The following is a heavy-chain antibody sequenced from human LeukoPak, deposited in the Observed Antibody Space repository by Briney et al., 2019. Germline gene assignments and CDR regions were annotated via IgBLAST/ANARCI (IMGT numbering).Heavy chain of an antibody. CDR2: MNPNSGNT. V-gene: IGHV1-8*03. CDR1: GYTFTSYD. J-gene: IGHJ4*02. CDR3: ATGRNPIITLDY. D-gene: IGHD3-22*01. Sequence: ASVKVSCKASGYTFTSYDINWVRQATGQGLEWMGWMNPNSGNTGYAQKFQGRVTITRNTSISTAYMELSSLRSEDTAVYYCATGRNPIITLDYWGQGTLVIVSS.